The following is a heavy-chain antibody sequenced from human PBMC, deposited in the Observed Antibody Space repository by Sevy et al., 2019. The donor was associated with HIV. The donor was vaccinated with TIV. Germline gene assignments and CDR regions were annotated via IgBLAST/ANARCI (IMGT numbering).Heavy chain of an antibody. D-gene: IGHD6-13*01. CDR2: ISSSSSYI. CDR1: GFTFSSYS. J-gene: IGHJ6*02. V-gene: IGHV3-21*01. Sequence: GGALGLSCAASGFTFSSYSMNWVRQAPGKGLEWVSSISSSSSYIYYADSVKGRFTISRDNAKNSLYLQMNSLRAEDTAVYYCARDWVAAAGWEYYYYGMDVWGQGTTVTVSS. CDR3: ARDWVAAAGWEYYYYGMDV.